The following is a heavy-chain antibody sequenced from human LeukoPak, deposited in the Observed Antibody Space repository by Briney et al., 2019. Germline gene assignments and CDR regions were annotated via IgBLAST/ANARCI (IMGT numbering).Heavy chain of an antibody. D-gene: IGHD3-3*01. CDR1: GYPFTSYD. V-gene: IGHV1-2*02. Sequence: ASVKVSCKASGYPFTSYDINWVRQAPGQGLECMGWINPNSGGTNYAQKFQGRVTMTRDTSISTAYMELSRLRSDDTAVYYCARDRATYYDFWSGYYWDYYYYGMDVWGQGTTVTVSS. J-gene: IGHJ6*02. CDR2: INPNSGGT. CDR3: ARDRATYYDFWSGYYWDYYYYGMDV.